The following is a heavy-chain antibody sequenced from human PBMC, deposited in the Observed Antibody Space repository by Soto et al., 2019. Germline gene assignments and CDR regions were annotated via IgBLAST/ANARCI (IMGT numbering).Heavy chain of an antibody. CDR3: ARAYGSGSYYNPLYYYYGMDV. Sequence: SETLSLTCTVSGGSISSGGYYWSRIRQHPGKGLEWIGYIYYSGSTYYNPSLKSRVTISVDTSKNQFSLKLSSVTAADTAVYYCARAYGSGSYYNPLYYYYGMDVWGQGTTVTVSS. J-gene: IGHJ6*02. D-gene: IGHD3-10*01. CDR1: GGSISSGGYY. V-gene: IGHV4-31*03. CDR2: IYYSGST.